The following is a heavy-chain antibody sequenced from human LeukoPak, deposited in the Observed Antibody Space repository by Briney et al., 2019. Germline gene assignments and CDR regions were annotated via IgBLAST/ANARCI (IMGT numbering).Heavy chain of an antibody. CDR3: VRIRGYSSSWYGPKAFDY. Sequence: GSLRLSCAASGFTFDDYGMSWVRQAPGKGLEWVSGINWNGGSTGYADSVKGRFTISRDNAKNSLFLQMNSLRAEDTALYYCVRIRGYSSSWYGPKAFDYWGQGTLVTVSS. D-gene: IGHD6-13*01. J-gene: IGHJ4*02. CDR1: GFTFDDYG. CDR2: INWNGGST. V-gene: IGHV3-20*04.